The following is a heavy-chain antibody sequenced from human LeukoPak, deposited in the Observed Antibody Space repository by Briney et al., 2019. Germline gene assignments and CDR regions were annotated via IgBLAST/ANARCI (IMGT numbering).Heavy chain of an antibody. J-gene: IGHJ5*02. CDR1: GFTFSSYG. V-gene: IGHV3-30*14. CDR3: ARGPRGFDP. Sequence: GGSLRLSCAASGFTFSSYGLHWVRQAPGRGLEWVAVISYDATYKYYTDSVKGRFTISRDNSKNTLYLQMNSLRAEDTAVYYCARGPRGFDPWGQGTLVTVPS. CDR2: ISYDATYK.